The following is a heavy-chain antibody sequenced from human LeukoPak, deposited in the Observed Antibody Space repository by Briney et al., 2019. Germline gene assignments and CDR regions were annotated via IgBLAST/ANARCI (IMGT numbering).Heavy chain of an antibody. J-gene: IGHJ4*02. V-gene: IGHV4-39*01. Sequence: SETLSLTCTVSGASISRDTYFWGWIRQSPEKGLEWIGSIDSSGTTHYNSSLKSRVIISVDTSKNQVSLDLTSVTSADTAVYYCARHGYIQFWLYWGQGTQVIVSS. D-gene: IGHD5-18*01. CDR2: IDSSGTT. CDR3: ARHGYIQFWLY. CDR1: GASISRDTYF.